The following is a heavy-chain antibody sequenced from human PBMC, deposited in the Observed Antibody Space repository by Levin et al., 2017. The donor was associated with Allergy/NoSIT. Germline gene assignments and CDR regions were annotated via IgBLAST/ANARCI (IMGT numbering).Heavy chain of an antibody. D-gene: IGHD1-26*01. V-gene: IGHV1-2*02. J-gene: IGHJ4*02. CDR1: GYTFTGYY. CDR3: SRALPVGSTRRLDY. CDR2: INPDSGGT. Sequence: PGGSLRLSCKASGYTFTGYYMHWVRQAPGQGLEWMGWINPDSGGTNYAQNFQGRVTMSSDTSISTAYMELGRLRSDDSAVYFCSRALPVGSTRRLDYWGQGTLVTVSS.